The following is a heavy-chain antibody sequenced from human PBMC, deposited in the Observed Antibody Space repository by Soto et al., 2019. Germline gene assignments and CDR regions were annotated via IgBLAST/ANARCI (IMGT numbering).Heavy chain of an antibody. CDR2: IKYSGTT. D-gene: IGHD3-10*01. J-gene: IGHJ4*02. V-gene: IGHV4-39*01. CDR1: GGSISSSRCH. CDR3: VSYGSGTYYSGYSFDF. Sequence: SETLSLTCTVSGGSISSSRCHWGWIRQPPGKGLEWIASIKYSGTTFYNPSLKSRVTLSVDTSKNQFALKLSSVTAADTALYYCVSYGSGTYYSGYSFDFWSQGSLVTVS.